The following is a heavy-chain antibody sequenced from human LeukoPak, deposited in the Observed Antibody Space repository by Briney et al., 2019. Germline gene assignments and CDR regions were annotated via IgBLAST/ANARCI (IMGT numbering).Heavy chain of an antibody. V-gene: IGHV1-8*01. CDR2: MNPNSGNT. Sequence: GASVKVSCKASGYTFTSYDINWVRQATGQGLEWMGWMNPNSGNTGYAQKFQGRVTMTRNTSISTAYMELSSLRSEDTAVYYCARKGLGYDFWSGYFQYYYYYYMDVWGKGTTVTVSS. CDR3: ARKGLGYDFWSGYFQYYYYYYMDV. CDR1: GYTFTSYD. D-gene: IGHD3-3*01. J-gene: IGHJ6*03.